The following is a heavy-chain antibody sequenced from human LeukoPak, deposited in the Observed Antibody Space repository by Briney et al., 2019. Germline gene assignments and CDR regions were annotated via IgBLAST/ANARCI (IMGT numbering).Heavy chain of an antibody. CDR1: GGTFSSYA. Sequence: ASVKVSCKASGGTFSSYAISWVRQAPGQGLEWMGWINPNSGGTNYAQKFQGRVTMTRDTSISTAYMELSRLRSDDTAVYYCAREGYSSRSRWFDPWGQGTLVTVSS. CDR2: INPNSGGT. J-gene: IGHJ5*02. D-gene: IGHD6-13*01. CDR3: AREGYSSRSRWFDP. V-gene: IGHV1-2*02.